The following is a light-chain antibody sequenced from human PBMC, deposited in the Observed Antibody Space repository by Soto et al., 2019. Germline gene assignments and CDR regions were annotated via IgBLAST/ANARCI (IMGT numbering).Light chain of an antibody. J-gene: IGKJ1*01. CDR1: QSVSSSY. CDR2: GAS. Sequence: EIVLTQSPGTLSLSPGERATLSCRASQSVSSSYLAWYQQKPGQAPRLLIYGASSRATGIPDRFSGSGSGTDFTLTISRLEPEDFAVYYWQQDGSSSWTFGQGTKVEIK. CDR3: QQDGSSSWT. V-gene: IGKV3-20*01.